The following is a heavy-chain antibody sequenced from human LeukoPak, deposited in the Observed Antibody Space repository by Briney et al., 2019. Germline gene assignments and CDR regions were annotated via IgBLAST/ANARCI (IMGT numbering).Heavy chain of an antibody. J-gene: IGHJ6*03. D-gene: IGHD2-2*02. V-gene: IGHV4-61*02. CDR3: ARDVAQVVPAAIDYYYYMDV. CDR2: IYTSGST. Sequence: SETLSLTCTVSGGSISSGSYYWSWIRQPAGKGLEWIGRIYTSGSTNYNPSLKSRVTISVDTSKNQFSLKLSSVTAADTAVYYCARDVAQVVPAAIDYYYYMDVWGKGTTVTVSS. CDR1: GGSISSGSYY.